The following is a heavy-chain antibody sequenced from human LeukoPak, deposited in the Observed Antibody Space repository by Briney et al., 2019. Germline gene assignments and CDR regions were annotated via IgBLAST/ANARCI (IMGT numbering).Heavy chain of an antibody. CDR1: GYSFTSYW. Sequence: GESLKISCKGSGYSFTSYWIGWVRQMPGKGLEWMGIIYPGDSVTRYSPSFQGQVTISADKSISTAYLQWSSLKASDTAMYYCALSVRYFDWLPPYYYYYYGMDVWGQGTTVTVSS. CDR3: ALSVRYFDWLPPYYYYYYGMDV. CDR2: IYPGDSVT. J-gene: IGHJ6*02. V-gene: IGHV5-51*01. D-gene: IGHD3-9*01.